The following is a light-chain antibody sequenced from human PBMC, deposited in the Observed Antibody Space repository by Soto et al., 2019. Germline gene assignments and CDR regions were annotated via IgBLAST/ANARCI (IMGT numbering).Light chain of an antibody. CDR1: QSISSY. Sequence: DIQMTQSPSSLSASVGDRVTITCRASQSISSYLNWYQQNPGRAPKLLIYAASSLQSGVPSRFSGSGPGTDFTPTISSLQPEDFATYFCQQSYSSPGTFGQGTKVEI. CDR3: QQSYSSPGT. V-gene: IGKV1-39*01. CDR2: AAS. J-gene: IGKJ1*01.